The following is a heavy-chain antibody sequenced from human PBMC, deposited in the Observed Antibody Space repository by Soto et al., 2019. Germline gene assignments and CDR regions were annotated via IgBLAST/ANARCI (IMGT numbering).Heavy chain of an antibody. CDR3: ARLLILRFLEWNHDRGGYYGMDV. D-gene: IGHD3-3*01. J-gene: IGHJ6*02. CDR1: GFTVSSNY. Sequence: GGSLRLSCAASGFTVSSNYMSWVRQAPGKGLEWVSVIYSGGSTYYADSVKGRFTISRDNSKNTLYLQMNSLRAEDTAVYYCARLLILRFLEWNHDRGGYYGMDVWGQGTTVTVSS. CDR2: IYSGGST. V-gene: IGHV3-53*01.